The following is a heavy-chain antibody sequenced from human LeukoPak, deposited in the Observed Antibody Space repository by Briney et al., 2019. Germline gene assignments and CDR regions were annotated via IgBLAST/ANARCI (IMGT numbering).Heavy chain of an antibody. CDR2: ISGSSTTI. CDR3: ARGGIRTFDI. D-gene: IGHD3-10*01. J-gene: IGHJ3*02. Sequence: VGSLRLSSTASGFTLSDLYMTWIRQAPGKGLDWVSSISGSSTTIYYADSVRGRFTISRDNTKNSLYLQMNSLTAEDTAVYYCARGGIRTFDIWGQGTMVTVSS. V-gene: IGHV3-11*01. CDR1: GFTLSDLY.